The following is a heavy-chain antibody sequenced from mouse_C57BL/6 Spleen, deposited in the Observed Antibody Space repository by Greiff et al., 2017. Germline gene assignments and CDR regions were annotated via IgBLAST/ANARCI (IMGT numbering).Heavy chain of an antibody. D-gene: IGHD1-1*02. Sequence: VKLMESGAELARPGASVKLSCTASGYTFTSYGISWVKQRTGQGLEWIGEIDPRGGNTYYTEKFKGKATMTADKSSSTAYMELSSLTSEDSAVYFWAREVDYGYDMDYWGQGTLVTVSS. CDR2: IDPRGGNT. CDR1: GYTFTSYG. J-gene: IGHJ4*01. V-gene: IGHV1-81*01. CDR3: AREVDYGYDMDY.